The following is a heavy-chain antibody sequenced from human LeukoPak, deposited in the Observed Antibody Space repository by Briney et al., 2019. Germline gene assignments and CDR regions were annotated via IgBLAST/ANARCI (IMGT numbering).Heavy chain of an antibody. CDR1: GDSVSSNSAA. D-gene: IGHD3-10*01. CDR2: TYYRSKSYN. CDR3: ARAITMVRGVDWFDP. J-gene: IGHJ5*02. V-gene: IGHV6-1*01. Sequence: PSQTLSLTCAISGDSVSSNSAAWNWIRQSPSRGLEWLGRTYYRSKSYNDYAVSVKSRITIDPDTSKNQFSLQLISVTPEDTDVYYCARAITMVRGVDWFDPWGQGTLVTVSS.